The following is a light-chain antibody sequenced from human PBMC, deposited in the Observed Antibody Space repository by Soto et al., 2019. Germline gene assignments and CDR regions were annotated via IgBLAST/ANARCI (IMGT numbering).Light chain of an antibody. CDR2: GAS. CDR1: QSISSN. V-gene: IGKV3-15*01. Sequence: IVMTQSPATLSGSPGERAILSCRASQSISSNVAWYQQKPGQAPRLLIYGASTRATGIPARFSGSGSMTEFTLTSSRLQSEDFAVYSCQQYNNWPACTFGQGTQLEIK. J-gene: IGKJ2*02. CDR3: QQYNNWPACT.